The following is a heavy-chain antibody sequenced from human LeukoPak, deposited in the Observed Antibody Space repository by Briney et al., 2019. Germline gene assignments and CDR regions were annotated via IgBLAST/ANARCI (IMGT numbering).Heavy chain of an antibody. D-gene: IGHD1-1*01. V-gene: IGHV3-21*01. Sequence: GGSLRLSCAASGFTFSSYSMNWVRQAPGKGLEWVSSISSSSYIYYADSVKGRFTISRDNAKNSLYLQMNILRAEDTAVYYCASEGAVRRPYPYWGQGTLVTVSS. CDR3: ASEGAVRRPYPY. J-gene: IGHJ4*02. CDR2: ISSSSYI. CDR1: GFTFSSYS.